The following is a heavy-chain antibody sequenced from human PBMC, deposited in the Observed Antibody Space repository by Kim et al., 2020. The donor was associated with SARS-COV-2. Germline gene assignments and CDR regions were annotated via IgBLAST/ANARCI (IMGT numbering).Heavy chain of an antibody. CDR1: GFTFSDFS. Sequence: GGSLRLSCAASGFTFSDFSMTWLRQAPGKGPEWISRISGSGSTTHYADSVEGRFTISRDNAKNSLYLQMNSLGAEDTAVYYCARLRGSVAGLREEFYCSGCAGYPDSWGQSTLVTVS. CDR2: ISGSGSTT. V-gene: IGHV3-11*01. J-gene: IGHJ5*01. D-gene: IGHD2-15*01. CDR3: ARLRGSVAGLREEFYCSGCAGYPDS.